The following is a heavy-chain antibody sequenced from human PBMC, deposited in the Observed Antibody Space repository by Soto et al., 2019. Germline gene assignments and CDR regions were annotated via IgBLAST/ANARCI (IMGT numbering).Heavy chain of an antibody. CDR3: AKDRVIQLLPIWPDP. CDR2: ISENGDIT. J-gene: IGHJ5*02. D-gene: IGHD2-2*01. Sequence: GGSLRLSCSVFGFSFRNSYMHWVRQTPEKGLQYVSSISENGDITYYPDSVKSRFTISRDNSKSTLYLQVDSLRVDDTAVYYCAKDRVIQLLPIWPDPWGQGTLVTVSS. V-gene: IGHV3-64*04. CDR1: GFSFRNSY.